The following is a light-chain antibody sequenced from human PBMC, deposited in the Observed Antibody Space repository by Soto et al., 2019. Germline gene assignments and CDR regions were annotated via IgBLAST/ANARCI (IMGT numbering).Light chain of an antibody. CDR2: SNN. CDR3: AGWDDSLTAYV. CDR1: SSNIGRNT. J-gene: IGLJ1*01. V-gene: IGLV1-44*01. Sequence: QSVLTQAPPACETPGPRVTISCSGGSSNIGRNTVNWYQQLPGTAPKLLIYSNNRRPSGVPDRFSGSKSATSASLAIPGLPSPDDPACSCAGWDDSLTAYVFRTVTKVTAL.